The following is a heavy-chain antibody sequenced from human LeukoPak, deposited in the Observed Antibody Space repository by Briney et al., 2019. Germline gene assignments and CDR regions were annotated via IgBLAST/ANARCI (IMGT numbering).Heavy chain of an antibody. J-gene: IGHJ5*02. CDR3: AGSVVPAAIRFGRFDP. CDR1: GGTFSSYA. Sequence: SVKASCKASGGTFSSYAISWVRQAPGQGLEWMGGIIPIFGTANYAQKFQGRVTITADESTSTAYMELSSLRSEDTAVYYCAGSVVPAAIRFGRFDPWGQGTLVTVSS. CDR2: IIPIFGTA. D-gene: IGHD2-2*01. V-gene: IGHV1-69*13.